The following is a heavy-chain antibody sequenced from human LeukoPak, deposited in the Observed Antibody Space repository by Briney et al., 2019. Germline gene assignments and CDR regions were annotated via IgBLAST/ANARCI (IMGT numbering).Heavy chain of an antibody. D-gene: IGHD6-19*01. J-gene: IGHJ6*02. CDR1: GFTVSSNY. Sequence: PGGSLRLSFAASGFTVSSNYMSRVRQAPGKGLEWVSVIYSGGSTYYADSVKGRFTSSRDNSKNTLYLQMNSLRAEDTAVYYCARDIEKWLLYYYYGMDVWGQGTTVTVSS. V-gene: IGHV3-53*05. CDR3: ARDIEKWLLYYYYGMDV. CDR2: IYSGGST.